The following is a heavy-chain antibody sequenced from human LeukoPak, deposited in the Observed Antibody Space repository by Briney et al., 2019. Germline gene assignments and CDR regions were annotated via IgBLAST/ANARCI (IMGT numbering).Heavy chain of an antibody. Sequence: ASVKVSCKVSGYTLTELSMHWLRQAPGKGLEWMGGFDPEDGETIYAQKFQGRVTMTEDTSTDTAYMELSSLRSEDTAVYYCATWSTHNDFDFLPRIGFDYWGQGTLVTVSS. V-gene: IGHV1-24*01. D-gene: IGHD2-21*02. CDR1: GYTLTELS. CDR2: FDPEDGET. J-gene: IGHJ4*02. CDR3: ATWSTHNDFDFLPRIGFDY.